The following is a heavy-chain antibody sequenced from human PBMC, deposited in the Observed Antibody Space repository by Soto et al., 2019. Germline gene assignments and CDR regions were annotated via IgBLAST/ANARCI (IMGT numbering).Heavy chain of an antibody. D-gene: IGHD3-10*01. CDR2: IWYDGSNK. Sequence: GWSLRLSCASSVFTFSSYGMHWVRQAPGKGLEWVAVIWYDGSNKYYADSVKGRFTISRDNSKNTLYLQMNSLRAEDTAVYYCASGLLWFGDHIGPWGQGTLVTVSS. J-gene: IGHJ5*02. CDR1: VFTFSSYG. V-gene: IGHV3-33*01. CDR3: ASGLLWFGDHIGP.